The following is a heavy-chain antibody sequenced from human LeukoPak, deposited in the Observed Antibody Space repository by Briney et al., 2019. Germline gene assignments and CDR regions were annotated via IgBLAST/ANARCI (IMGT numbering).Heavy chain of an antibody. V-gene: IGHV3-48*01. Sequence: PGGSLRLSCAASGFTFSSYGMNRVRQAPGKGLEWVSYISPSSSTIYYADSGKGQFTISRDNAKNSLYLQMNSLRAEDTAVYYCAREHTPFGSGCTAAYWGQGTLVTVSS. CDR3: AREHTPFGSGCTAAY. D-gene: IGHD6-19*01. CDR2: ISPSSSTI. J-gene: IGHJ4*02. CDR1: GFTFSSYG.